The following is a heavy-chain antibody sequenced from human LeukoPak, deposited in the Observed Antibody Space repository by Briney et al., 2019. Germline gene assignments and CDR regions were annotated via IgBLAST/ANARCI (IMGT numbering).Heavy chain of an antibody. J-gene: IGHJ4*02. V-gene: IGHV3-23*01. Sequence: GGSLRLSCAASGFTFSSYAMSWVRQAPGKGLEWVSAISGSGGSTYYADSVKGRFTISRDNSKNTLYLQMNSLRAEDTAVYYCAKDRDSLRYFDWLVGNYFDYWGQGTLVTVSS. D-gene: IGHD3-9*01. CDR1: GFTFSSYA. CDR3: AKDRDSLRYFDWLVGNYFDY. CDR2: ISGSGGST.